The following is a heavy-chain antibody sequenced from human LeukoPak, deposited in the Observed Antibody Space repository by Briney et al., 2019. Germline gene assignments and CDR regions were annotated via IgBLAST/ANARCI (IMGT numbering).Heavy chain of an antibody. J-gene: IGHJ4*02. CDR3: ARFSSSTWGFDF. Sequence: PSETLSLTCTVSGGSISDYFWNWIRQSPEEGLVWIAYIYYTGSTNYNPSLKSRVTMSVDTSKNQFSLKLSSVTAADTAVYYCARFSSSTWGFDFWGQGTLVIVSS. D-gene: IGHD6-13*01. V-gene: IGHV4-59*08. CDR1: GGSISDYF. CDR2: IYYTGST.